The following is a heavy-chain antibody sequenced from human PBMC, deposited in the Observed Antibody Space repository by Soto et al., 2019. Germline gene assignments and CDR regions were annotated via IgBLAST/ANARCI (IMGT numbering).Heavy chain of an antibody. J-gene: IGHJ4*02. D-gene: IGHD6-13*01. Sequence: QVQLVESGGGVVQPGRSLRLSCAASGFTFSSYGMQWVRQSPGEGPEWVAIVANDGSNQYYAESVKARFTISRDNSKTTVFLEMDSLRPEVTAVYYCARSSGGSSWYPPDYWGQGTLVTVSS. CDR1: GFTFSSYG. CDR3: ARSSGGSSWYPPDY. CDR2: VANDGSNQ. V-gene: IGHV3-30*03.